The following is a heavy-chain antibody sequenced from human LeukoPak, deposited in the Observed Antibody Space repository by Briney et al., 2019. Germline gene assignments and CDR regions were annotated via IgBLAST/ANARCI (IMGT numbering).Heavy chain of an antibody. D-gene: IGHD3-22*01. CDR2: ISGDGGST. CDR3: AKDMNYYDSSGYYYGYFQH. Sequence: GGSLRLSCAASGFTFNDYAMHWVRKAPGKGLEWVSLISGDGGSTYYADSVKGRFTISRDNGKNSLYLQMNSLRTEDTALYYCAKDMNYYDSSGYYYGYFQHWGQGTLVTVSS. CDR1: GFTFNDYA. J-gene: IGHJ1*01. V-gene: IGHV3-43*02.